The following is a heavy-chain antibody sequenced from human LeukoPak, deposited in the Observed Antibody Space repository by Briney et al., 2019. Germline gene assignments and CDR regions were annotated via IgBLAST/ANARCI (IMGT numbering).Heavy chain of an antibody. V-gene: IGHV3-48*01. CDR3: ARDRLFDY. CDR1: GFTFSSYT. Sequence: PGGSLRLSCAASGFTFSSYTMNWVRQAPGKGLEWVSHISSSSSNIYYADSVKGRFTISRDNAKNSLFLQMNSLRAEDTAVYYCARDRLFDYWGQGTLVTVSS. J-gene: IGHJ4*02. CDR2: ISSSSSNI.